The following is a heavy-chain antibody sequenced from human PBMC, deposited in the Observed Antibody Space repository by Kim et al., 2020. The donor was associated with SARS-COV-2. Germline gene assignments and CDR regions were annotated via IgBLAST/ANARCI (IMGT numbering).Heavy chain of an antibody. V-gene: IGHV4-31*03. D-gene: IGHD3-22*01. CDR1: GGSISSGGYY. J-gene: IGHJ4*02. CDR3: ASQTYYYDSSGYLAQYYFDY. CDR2: IYYSGST. Sequence: SETLSLTCTVSGGSISSGGYYWSWIRQHPGKGLEWIGYIYYSGSTYYNPSLKSRVTISVDTSKNQFSLKLSSVTAADTAVYYCASQTYYYDSSGYLAQYYFDYWGQGTLVTVSS.